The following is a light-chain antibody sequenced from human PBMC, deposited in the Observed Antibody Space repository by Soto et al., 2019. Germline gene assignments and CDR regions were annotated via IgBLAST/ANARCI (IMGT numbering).Light chain of an antibody. CDR2: DAS. CDR1: QAVGSN. Sequence: IVLTQSPATLSVSPGERATLSCRASQAVGSNLAWYQQRPGQAPRLLIYDASTRATGIPHRFSGGGSGTEFTLTISSLQSDDFAVYYCQHFTMWPHMPTFGGGTKLAIK. V-gene: IGKV3-15*01. J-gene: IGKJ4*01. CDR3: QHFTMWPHMPT.